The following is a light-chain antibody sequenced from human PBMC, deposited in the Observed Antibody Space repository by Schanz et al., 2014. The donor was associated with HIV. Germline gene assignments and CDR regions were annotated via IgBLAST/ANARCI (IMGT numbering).Light chain of an antibody. Sequence: QSVLTQPPSVSGAPGQRVTISCTGSSSNIGAGYDVHWYQHLPETAPKLLIYGNSNRPSGVPDRFSGSKSGTSASLVITGLQAEDEADYYCQSYDKSLSVVIFGGGTKLTVL. V-gene: IGLV1-40*01. CDR3: QSYDKSLSVVI. CDR1: SSNIGAGYD. J-gene: IGLJ2*01. CDR2: GNS.